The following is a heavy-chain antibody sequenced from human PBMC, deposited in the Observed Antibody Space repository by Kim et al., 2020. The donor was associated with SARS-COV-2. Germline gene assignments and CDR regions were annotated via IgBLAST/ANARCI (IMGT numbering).Heavy chain of an antibody. Sequence: ASVKVSCKASGYTFTSYAINWVRQAPGQGLEWMGWINTYNGNTNYAQRLTGRVTFSTDTSTSTAYLEMSSLRSDDTALYYCARVYYDSNVQIHPRDY. CDR3: ARVYYDSNVQIHPRDY. V-gene: IGHV1-18*01. D-gene: IGHD3-22*01. CDR2: INTYNGNT. J-gene: IGHJ4*01. CDR1: GYTFTSYA.